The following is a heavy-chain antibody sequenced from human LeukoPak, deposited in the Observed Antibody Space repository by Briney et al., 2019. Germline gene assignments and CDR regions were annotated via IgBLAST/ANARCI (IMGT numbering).Heavy chain of an antibody. CDR2: FFPGGSA. J-gene: IGHJ6*02. CDR3: ARGDFAVLPPYGMDV. CDR1: GGSIRDFY. Sequence: PSETLSLTCAVSGGSIRDFYWSWIRLPAGQGLEWIGRFFPGGSANYNSSLQSRVTISSDTSRNQFSLKLTSVTAADSAVYFCARGDFAVLPPYGMDVWGQGTTVTVSS. V-gene: IGHV4-4*07. D-gene: IGHD2/OR15-2a*01.